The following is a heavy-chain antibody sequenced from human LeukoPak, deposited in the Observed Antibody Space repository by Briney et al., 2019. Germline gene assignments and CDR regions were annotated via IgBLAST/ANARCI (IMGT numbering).Heavy chain of an antibody. CDR3: ARNDYGDYEALGY. CDR2: INWNGGST. D-gene: IGHD4-17*01. J-gene: IGHJ4*02. Sequence: GGSLRLSCAASGFTFDDYGMSWVRQAPGKGLEWVSGINWNGGSTGYADSVKGRFSISRDTSKNTLYLQMNTLRPEDTAVYYCARNDYGDYEALGYWGQGTLVTVSS. V-gene: IGHV3-20*04. CDR1: GFTFDDYG.